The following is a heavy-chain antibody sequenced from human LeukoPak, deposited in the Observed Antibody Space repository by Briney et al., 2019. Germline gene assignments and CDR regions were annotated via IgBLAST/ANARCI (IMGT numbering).Heavy chain of an antibody. V-gene: IGHV1-8*02. CDR2: MNPNSGNT. J-gene: IGHJ4*02. D-gene: IGHD1-1*01. CDR1: GYTFTSYA. Sequence: GASVKVSCKASGYTFTSYAMHWVRQAPGQRLEWMGWMNPNSGNTGYAQKFQGRVTMTRDTSINTAYMELHSLRSEDTAVYYCARGYSPSIRTTGNDYWGQGTLVTVSS. CDR3: ARGYSPSIRTTGNDY.